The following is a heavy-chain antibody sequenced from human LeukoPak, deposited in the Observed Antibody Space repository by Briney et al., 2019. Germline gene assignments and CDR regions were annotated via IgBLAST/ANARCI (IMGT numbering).Heavy chain of an antibody. Sequence: ASVNVSCKASGYTFTSYGISWVRQAPGQGLEWMGWISAYNGNTNYAQKLQGRVTMTIDTSTSTAYMELRSLRSDDTAVYYCERDMPVAAANDYWGQGNLVTVSS. CDR1: GYTFTSYG. J-gene: IGHJ4*02. CDR2: ISAYNGNT. V-gene: IGHV1-18*01. CDR3: ERDMPVAAANDY. D-gene: IGHD6-13*01.